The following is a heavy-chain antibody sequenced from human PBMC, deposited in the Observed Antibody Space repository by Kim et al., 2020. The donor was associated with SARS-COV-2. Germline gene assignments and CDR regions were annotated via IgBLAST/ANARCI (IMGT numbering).Heavy chain of an antibody. CDR3: ARGFDP. Sequence: SYRGGTRDSPPLRRRVTISVETSKNRFSLKRSSVTAADTAVYYCARGFDPWGQGTLVTVSS. CDR2: SYRGGT. V-gene: IGHV4-59*08. J-gene: IGHJ5*02.